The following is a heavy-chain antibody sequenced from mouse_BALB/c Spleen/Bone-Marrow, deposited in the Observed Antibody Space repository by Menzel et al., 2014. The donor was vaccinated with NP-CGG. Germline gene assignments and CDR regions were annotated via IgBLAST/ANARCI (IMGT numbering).Heavy chain of an antibody. CDR1: GFTFSSYA. D-gene: IGHD2-4*01. V-gene: IGHV5-9-3*01. Sequence: EVQVVESGGGLVKPGGSLKLSCAASGFTFSSYAMSWVRQTPEKRLEWVATISSVGSYTYYPDSVKGRFTISRDNAKNTLYLQMSSLRSEDTAMYYCARQYDYDGAWFAYWGQGTLVTVSA. CDR2: ISSVGSYT. CDR3: ARQYDYDGAWFAY. J-gene: IGHJ3*01.